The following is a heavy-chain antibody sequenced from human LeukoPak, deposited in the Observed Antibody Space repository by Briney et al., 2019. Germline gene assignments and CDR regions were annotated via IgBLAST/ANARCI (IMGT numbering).Heavy chain of an antibody. CDR1: GFTFSSYA. D-gene: IGHD3-9*01. CDR3: ARDRTYFVYFDY. Sequence: GGSLRLSCAASGFTFSSYAMHWVRQAPGKGLEWVAVISYDGSNKYYADSVKGRFTISRDNSKNTLYLQMNSLRAEDTAVYYCARDRTYFVYFDYWGQGTLVTVSS. J-gene: IGHJ4*02. V-gene: IGHV3-30-3*01. CDR2: ISYDGSNK.